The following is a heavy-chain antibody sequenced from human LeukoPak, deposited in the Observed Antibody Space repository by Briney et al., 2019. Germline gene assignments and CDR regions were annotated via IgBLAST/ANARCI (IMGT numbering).Heavy chain of an antibody. CDR1: GGTFSSYA. D-gene: IGHD2-2*01. CDR3: ARNVHQLLFYGWFDP. Sequence: GASVRVSCKASGGTFSSYAISWVRQAPGQGLEWMGGIIPIFGTANYAQKFQGRVTITTDESTSTAYMELSSLRSEDTAVYYCARNVHQLLFYGWFDPWGQGTLVTVSS. J-gene: IGHJ5*02. CDR2: IIPIFGTA. V-gene: IGHV1-69*05.